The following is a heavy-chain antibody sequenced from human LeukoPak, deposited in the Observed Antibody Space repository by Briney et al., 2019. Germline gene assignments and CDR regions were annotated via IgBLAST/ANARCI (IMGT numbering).Heavy chain of an antibody. CDR3: ARGAPLLRYFDWSQPGSFDY. CDR1: GYSISSGYY. Sequence: PSETLSLTCTVSGYSISSGYYWGWIRQPPGKGLEWIGSIYYSGSTYYNPSLKSRVTISVDTSKNQFSLKLSSVTAADTAVYYCARGAPLLRYFDWSQPGSFDYWGQGTLVTVSS. D-gene: IGHD3-9*01. V-gene: IGHV4-38-2*02. CDR2: IYYSGST. J-gene: IGHJ4*02.